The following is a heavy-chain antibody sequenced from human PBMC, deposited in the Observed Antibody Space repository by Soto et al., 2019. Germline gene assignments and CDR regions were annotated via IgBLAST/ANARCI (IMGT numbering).Heavy chain of an antibody. CDR3: ARSVFP. J-gene: IGHJ5*02. Sequence: PSETLSLTCSVSGSPISSYYWSWFRQPPGQGLEWLGYVYYTGTTTYNPSLKSRLTISLDTSKTQFSLKLGSVTAADTAVYYCARSVFPWGQGTLVTVSS. V-gene: IGHV4-59*08. CDR1: GSPISSYY. CDR2: VYYTGTT.